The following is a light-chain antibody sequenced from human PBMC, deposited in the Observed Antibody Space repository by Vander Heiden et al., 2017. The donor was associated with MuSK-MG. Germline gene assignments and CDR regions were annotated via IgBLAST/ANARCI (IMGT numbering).Light chain of an antibody. V-gene: IGLV2-11*01. CDR2: DVN. CDR3: CSYAGSYSLI. Sequence: QSALTQPRSVSGSPGQSVTVSCTGTSSDVGRYNFVSWYQHHPGKAPNLMIYDVNKRPSGVPDRFSGSKSGNTASLTISGLQAEDEADYYCCSYAGSYSLIFGGGTKLTVL. CDR1: SSDVGRYNF. J-gene: IGLJ2*01.